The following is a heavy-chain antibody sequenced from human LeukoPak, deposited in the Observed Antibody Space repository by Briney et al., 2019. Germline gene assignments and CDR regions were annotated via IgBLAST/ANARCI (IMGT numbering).Heavy chain of an antibody. J-gene: IGHJ4*02. CDR3: ARERSSIWKFDY. CDR2: INSDGSST. Sequence: PGGSLRLSCAASGFTFSSYWMHWVRQARGKGLVWVSRINSDGSSTDYADSVKGRFTISRDNAKDSLYLQMNSLRDEDTAVYYCARERSSIWKFDYWGQGTLVTVSS. V-gene: IGHV3-74*01. D-gene: IGHD6-13*01. CDR1: GFTFSSYW.